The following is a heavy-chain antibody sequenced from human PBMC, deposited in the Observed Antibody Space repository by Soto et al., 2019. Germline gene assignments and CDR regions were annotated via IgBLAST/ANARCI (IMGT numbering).Heavy chain of an antibody. CDR2: ISSSSSTI. V-gene: IGHV3-48*01. CDR3: AREGVLRLLEWLSPYFDY. D-gene: IGHD3-3*01. CDR1: GFTFSSYS. Sequence: EVQLVESGGGLVQPGGSLRLSCAASGFTFSSYSMNWVRQAPGKGLEWVSYISSSSSTIYYADSVKGRFTISRDNAKNSLYLQMNSLRAEDTAVYYCAREGVLRLLEWLSPYFDYWGQGTLVTVSS. J-gene: IGHJ4*02.